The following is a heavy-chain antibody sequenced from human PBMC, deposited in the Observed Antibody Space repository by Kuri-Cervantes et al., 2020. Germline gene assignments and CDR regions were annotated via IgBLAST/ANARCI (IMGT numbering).Heavy chain of an antibody. CDR2: MNPNSGNT. D-gene: IGHD3-10*01. J-gene: IGHJ6*02. CDR1: GYTFTSYG. V-gene: IGHV1-8*01. CDR3: ARLSYYGSGSYWGPLDV. Sequence: ASVKVSCKASGYTFTSYGINWVRQATGQGLEWMGWMNPNSGNTGYAQKFQGRVTMTRNTSISTAYMELSSLRSEDTAVYYCARLSYYGSGSYWGPLDVWGQGTTVTVSS.